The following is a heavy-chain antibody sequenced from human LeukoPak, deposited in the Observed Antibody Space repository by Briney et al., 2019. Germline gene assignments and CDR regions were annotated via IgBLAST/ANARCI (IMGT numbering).Heavy chain of an antibody. Sequence: PGKSLTLSCAASGFTFNTCGMHWVRQAPGKGLEWVAVMRSDGSDIYYADSAKGRFTISRENSKNTLYLQMNSLRAEDTAVYYCARDQSPKWGSGERYFDYWGQGTLVTVSS. CDR1: GFTFNTCG. CDR3: ARDQSPKWGSGERYFDY. D-gene: IGHD7-27*01. CDR2: MRSDGSDI. V-gene: IGHV3-33*01. J-gene: IGHJ4*02.